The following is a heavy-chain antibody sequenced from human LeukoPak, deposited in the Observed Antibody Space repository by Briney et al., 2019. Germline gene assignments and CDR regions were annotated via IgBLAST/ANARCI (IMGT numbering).Heavy chain of an antibody. CDR2: IYHSGST. CDR1: GGSISSGGYS. CDR3: ARPFPGSSGYSGDY. D-gene: IGHD3-22*01. J-gene: IGHJ4*02. V-gene: IGHV4-30-2*01. Sequence: KAPQTLSLTCAVSGGSISSGGYSWSWIRQPPGKGLEWIGYIYHSGSTYYNPSLKSRVTISVDRSKNQFSLKLSSVTAADTAVYYCARPFPGSSGYSGDYWGQGTLVTVSS.